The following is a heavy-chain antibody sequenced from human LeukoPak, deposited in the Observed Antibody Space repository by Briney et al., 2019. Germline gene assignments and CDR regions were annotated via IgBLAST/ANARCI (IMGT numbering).Heavy chain of an antibody. CDR1: GFTFSSYT. Sequence: GRSLRLSCAASGFTFSSYTMYWVRQAPGKGLEWVSGITGSGAVTAYSDSVKGRFTISRDNSKNTLYLQINSLRAEDTAIYYCAKKYSTGWAFFDVWGQGTLVTVSS. J-gene: IGHJ4*02. D-gene: IGHD6-25*01. V-gene: IGHV3-23*01. CDR3: AKKYSTGWAFFDV. CDR2: ITGSGAVT.